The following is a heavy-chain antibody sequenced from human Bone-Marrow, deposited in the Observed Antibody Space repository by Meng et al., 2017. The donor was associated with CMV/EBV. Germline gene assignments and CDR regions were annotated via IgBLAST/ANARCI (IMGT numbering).Heavy chain of an antibody. CDR1: GGSISSYY. Sequence: GESLKISCTVSGGSISSYYWSWIRQPPGKGLEWVSSISSSSSYIYYADSVKGRFTISRDNAKNSLYLQMNSLRAEDTAVYYCARDVKLMGAADYWGQGTLVTVSS. V-gene: IGHV3-21*01. CDR2: ISSSSSYI. J-gene: IGHJ4*02. CDR3: ARDVKLMGAADY. D-gene: IGHD1-26*01.